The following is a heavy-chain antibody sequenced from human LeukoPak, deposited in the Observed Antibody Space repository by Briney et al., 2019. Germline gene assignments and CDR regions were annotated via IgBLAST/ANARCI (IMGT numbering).Heavy chain of an antibody. CDR1: GFTFSDYY. J-gene: IGHJ6*02. CDR3: ARLYCSGGSCVYYYYGMDV. Sequence: GGSLRLSCAASGFTFSDYYMSWIRQAPGKGLEWVSYISCSGSTIYYADSVKGRFTISRDNAKNSLYLQMNSLRAEDTAVYYCARLYCSGGSCVYYYYGMDVWGQGTTVTVSS. D-gene: IGHD2-15*01. V-gene: IGHV3-11*01. CDR2: ISCSGSTI.